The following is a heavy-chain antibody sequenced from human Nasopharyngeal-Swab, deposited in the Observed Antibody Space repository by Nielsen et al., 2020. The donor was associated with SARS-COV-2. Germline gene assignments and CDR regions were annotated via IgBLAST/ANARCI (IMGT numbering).Heavy chain of an antibody. CDR2: IKEDGSEK. J-gene: IGHJ6*02. D-gene: IGHD5-18*01. V-gene: IGHV3-7*03. CDR3: AKDTETGEGIYLWEGGMDV. CDR1: GFTISSYW. Sequence: GESLKISCAASGFTISSYWMGWVRQAPGKGLEWVANIKEDGSEKYYVDSVKGRFIISRDNAKNSLYLQMNSLRTEDTALYYCAKDTETGEGIYLWEGGMDVWGQGTTVTVSS.